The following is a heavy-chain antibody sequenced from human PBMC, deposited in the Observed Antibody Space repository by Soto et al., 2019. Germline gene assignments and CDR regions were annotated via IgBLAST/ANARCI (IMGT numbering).Heavy chain of an antibody. D-gene: IGHD6-13*01. CDR3: ARGGYSSTWSNLLDRAGLDV. Sequence: QVQLVQSGAEAKKPGSSVKVSCKTSGGTFSSYSISWVRQAPGQGLEWMGGIVPLFRTTNYAQKFQGRVTITEDTSTYTVYMELSGVRSGDTAVYYCARGGYSSTWSNLLDRAGLDVWGQGATGTVSS. V-gene: IGHV1-69*06. J-gene: IGHJ6*02. CDR2: IVPLFRTT. CDR1: GGTFSSYS.